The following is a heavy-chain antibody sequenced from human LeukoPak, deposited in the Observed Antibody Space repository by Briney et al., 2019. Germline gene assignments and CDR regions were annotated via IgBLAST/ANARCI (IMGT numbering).Heavy chain of an antibody. Sequence: ASVKVSCKASGYIFTDYYIHWVRQAPGQGPEWMGWINPNNGGTNYAQKFQGRVTMTRDTSISTAYMELSRLRSDDTAVYYCARDRGYSSGWPNFDYWGQGTLVTVSS. CDR2: INPNNGGT. CDR3: ARDRGYSSGWPNFDY. V-gene: IGHV1-2*02. J-gene: IGHJ4*02. D-gene: IGHD6-19*01. CDR1: GYIFTDYY.